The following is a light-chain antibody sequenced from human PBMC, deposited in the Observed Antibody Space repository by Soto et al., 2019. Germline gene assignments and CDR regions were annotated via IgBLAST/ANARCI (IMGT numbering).Light chain of an antibody. CDR2: LNNDGSH. CDR1: SGHSSYA. Sequence: QSVLTQPPSVSASLGASVKLTCTLSSGHSSYASAWHQKQAEKGTRYLMDLNNDGSHTKGGGIPDRFAVSSSGAERYLIISSLQSEDEADYYCLTWGTGFQVFGGGTKLTVL. V-gene: IGLV4-69*01. CDR3: LTWGTGFQV. J-gene: IGLJ2*01.